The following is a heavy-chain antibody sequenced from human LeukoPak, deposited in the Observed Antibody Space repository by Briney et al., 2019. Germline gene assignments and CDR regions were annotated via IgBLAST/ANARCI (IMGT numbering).Heavy chain of an antibody. J-gene: IGHJ4*02. CDR3: AKSYGSSTSLHPYYFDY. V-gene: IGHV3-23*01. CDR2: ISGSGGST. CDR1: GFTFSSYA. D-gene: IGHD3-16*01. Sequence: GGSLRLSCAASGFTFSSYAMSWVRQAPGKGLEWVSAISGSGGSTYYADSVKGRFTISRDNSKHTLYLQMNSLRAEDTAVYYCAKSYGSSTSLHPYYFDYWGQGTLVTVSS.